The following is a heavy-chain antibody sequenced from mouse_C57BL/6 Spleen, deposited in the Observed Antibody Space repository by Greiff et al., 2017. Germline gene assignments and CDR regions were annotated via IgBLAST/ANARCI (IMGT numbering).Heavy chain of an antibody. Sequence: EVQLVESGGGLVKPGGSLKLSCAASGFTFSSYAMSWVRQTPEKRLEWVATISDGGSYTYYPDNVKGRFTISRDNAKNNLYLQRSHLKSEDTAMXYCAGDYGNFSWFAYWGQGTLVTVSA. CDR1: GFTFSSYA. J-gene: IGHJ3*01. CDR3: AGDYGNFSWFAY. V-gene: IGHV5-4*01. D-gene: IGHD2-1*01. CDR2: ISDGGSYT.